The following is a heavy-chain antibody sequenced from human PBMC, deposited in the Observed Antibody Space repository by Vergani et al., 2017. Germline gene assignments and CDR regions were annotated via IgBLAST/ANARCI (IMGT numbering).Heavy chain of an antibody. Sequence: EVQLVESGGGIVKPGGSLRLSCAASGFTFDDSAMHWVRQAPGKGLEWVSGISWNSGSIGYADSVKGRFTISRDNAKNSLYLQMNSLRAEDTALYYCAKDHYDFWSGYPNLSPFDLWGRGTLVTVSS. CDR3: AKDHYDFWSGYPNLSPFDL. V-gene: IGHV3-9*01. J-gene: IGHJ2*01. CDR1: GFTFDDSA. D-gene: IGHD3-3*01. CDR2: ISWNSGSI.